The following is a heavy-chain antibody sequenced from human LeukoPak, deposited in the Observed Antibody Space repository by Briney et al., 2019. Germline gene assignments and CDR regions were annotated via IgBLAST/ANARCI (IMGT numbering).Heavy chain of an antibody. CDR1: GFTFSSYE. CDR3: ARDSSEYSSSWYAGY. Sequence: GGSLRLSCAASGFTFSSYEMNWVRQAPGKGLEWVSSISSSSSYIYYADSVKGRFTISRDNAKNSLYLQMNSLRAEDTAVYYCARDSSEYSSSWYAGYWGQGTLVTVSS. CDR2: ISSSSSYI. V-gene: IGHV3-21*01. J-gene: IGHJ4*02. D-gene: IGHD6-13*01.